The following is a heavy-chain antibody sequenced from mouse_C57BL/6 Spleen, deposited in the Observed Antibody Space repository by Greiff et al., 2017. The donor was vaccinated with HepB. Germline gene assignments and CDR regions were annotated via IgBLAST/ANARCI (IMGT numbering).Heavy chain of an antibody. Sequence: VQLQQSGTVLARPGASVKMSCKTSGYTFTSYWMHWVKQRPGQGLEWIGAIYPGNSDTSYNQKFKGKAKLTAVTSASTAYMELSSLTNEDSAVYYCTSTDYSDWYFDVWGTGTTVTVSS. V-gene: IGHV1-5*01. CDR3: TSTDYSDWYFDV. J-gene: IGHJ1*03. CDR1: GYTFTSYW. D-gene: IGHD2-12*01. CDR2: IYPGNSDT.